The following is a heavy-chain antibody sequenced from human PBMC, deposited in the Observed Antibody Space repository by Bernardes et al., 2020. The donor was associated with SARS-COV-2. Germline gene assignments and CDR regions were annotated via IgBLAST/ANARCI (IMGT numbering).Heavy chain of an antibody. CDR3: ARGLGGFCSGGTCYIEGFFDY. D-gene: IGHD2-15*01. V-gene: IGHV4-39*01. CDR1: GDSISTGGHY. CDR2: IYYSGYT. J-gene: IGHJ4*02. Sequence: SETLSLTCTVSGDSISTGGHYWGWIRQPPGKGLEWIGNIYYSGYTYYSPSLQSRVTLSVVTSKNQFSLRLNSVTAADTAVYYCARGLGGFCSGGTCYIEGFFDYWGQGTQVTVSS.